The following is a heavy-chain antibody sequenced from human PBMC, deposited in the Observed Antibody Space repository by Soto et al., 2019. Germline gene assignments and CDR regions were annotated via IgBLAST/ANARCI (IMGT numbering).Heavy chain of an antibody. Sequence: EVQLVESGGGLVQPGGSLRLSCAASGFTFNNYNMNWVRQAPGKGLEWISCISSSGSTIYYADSVKGRFTISRDSAQNSLDLQMNSRRAEDTAVYFCARRFDSWGRGTLVTVSS. V-gene: IGHV3-48*01. J-gene: IGHJ4*02. CDR3: ARRFDS. CDR1: GFTFNNYN. CDR2: ISSSGSTI.